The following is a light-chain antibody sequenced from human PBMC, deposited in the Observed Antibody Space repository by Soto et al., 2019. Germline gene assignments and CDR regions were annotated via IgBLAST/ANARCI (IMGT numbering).Light chain of an antibody. Sequence: QSALTQPASVSGSPGQSITISCTGTSSDVGGYNYVSWYQQHPGKAPKLLIYDVSNRPSGVSNRFSGSKSGNTASLTISGLQADDEADYYCSTYTSSSTPVVFGAGTQLTVL. CDR2: DVS. CDR1: SSDVGGYNY. CDR3: STYTSSSTPVV. J-gene: IGLJ2*01. V-gene: IGLV2-14*01.